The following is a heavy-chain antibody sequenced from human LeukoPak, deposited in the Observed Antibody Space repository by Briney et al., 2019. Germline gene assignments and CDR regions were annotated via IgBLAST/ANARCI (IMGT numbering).Heavy chain of an antibody. Sequence: VASVKVSCKASGYTFTGYYMHWVRQAPGQGLEWMGWINPNSGGTNYAQKFQGRVTMTRDTSISTAYMELSRLRSDDTAVYYCAREYNGDSRKYYYYGMDVWGQGTTVTVSS. J-gene: IGHJ6*02. D-gene: IGHD4-17*01. CDR3: AREYNGDSRKYYYYGMDV. CDR1: GYTFTGYY. V-gene: IGHV1-2*02. CDR2: INPNSGGT.